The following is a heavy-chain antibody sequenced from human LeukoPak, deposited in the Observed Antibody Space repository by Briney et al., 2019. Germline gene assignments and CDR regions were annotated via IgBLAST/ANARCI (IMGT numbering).Heavy chain of an antibody. J-gene: IGHJ6*03. D-gene: IGHD3-10*01. CDR1: GYTFTSYG. CDR3: ARDGEVRGVNYYYYMDV. Sequence: GASVKVSCKASGYTFTSYGISWVRQAPGQGLEWMGWISAYNGNTNYAQKLQGRVIMTTDTSTSTAYMELRSLRSDDTAVYYCARDGEVRGVNYYYYMDVWGKGTAVTVSS. CDR2: ISAYNGNT. V-gene: IGHV1-18*01.